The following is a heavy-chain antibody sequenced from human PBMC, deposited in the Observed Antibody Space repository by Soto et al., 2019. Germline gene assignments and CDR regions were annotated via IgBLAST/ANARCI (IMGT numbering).Heavy chain of an antibody. V-gene: IGHV3-53*01. J-gene: IGHJ2*01. CDR1: GFTVSSSY. D-gene: IGHD2-15*01. Sequence: EVQLVESGGGLIQPGGSLRLSCAASGFTVSSSYMRWVRQAPGKGLEWVSTIYSGGNTFFADSVKGRFTISRDNSENTLYLQMNSLRAENTAVYYCARNVVVAGSLYWYFDLWGRGTLVTVSS. CDR2: IYSGGNT. CDR3: ARNVVVAGSLYWYFDL.